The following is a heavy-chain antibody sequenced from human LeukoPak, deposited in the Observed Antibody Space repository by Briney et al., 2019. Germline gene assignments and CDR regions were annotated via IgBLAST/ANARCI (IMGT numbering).Heavy chain of an antibody. D-gene: IGHD2-8*02. Sequence: GGSLRLSCAASGFIFSNNWMGRVRQAPGKGLEWVANINPDGSDQYYVDSVKGRFIISRDNPKNSVYLQMASLSAEDAAVYYCARWTAPKYCAGGRCYDFYYMDVWGQGTTVTVFS. CDR2: INPDGSDQ. CDR1: GFIFSNNW. J-gene: IGHJ6*03. V-gene: IGHV3-7*01. CDR3: ARWTAPKYCAGGRCYDFYYMDV.